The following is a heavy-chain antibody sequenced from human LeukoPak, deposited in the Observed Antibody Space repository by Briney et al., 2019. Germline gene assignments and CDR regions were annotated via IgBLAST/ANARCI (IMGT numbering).Heavy chain of an antibody. D-gene: IGHD6-13*01. Sequence: PGGSLRLSCAASGFTFSSYSMNWVRQAPGKGLEWVSSISSSSSYIYYADSVKGRFTISRDNAKNSLYLQMNSLRAEDTAVYYCARDLLVAAAGTVYWGQGILVTVSS. CDR1: GFTFSSYS. CDR3: ARDLLVAAAGTVY. J-gene: IGHJ4*02. V-gene: IGHV3-21*01. CDR2: ISSSSSYI.